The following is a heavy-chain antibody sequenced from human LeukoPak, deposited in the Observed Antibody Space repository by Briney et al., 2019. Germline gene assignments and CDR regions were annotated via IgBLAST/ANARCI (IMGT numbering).Heavy chain of an antibody. CDR1: GYTFNGYY. Sequence: VASVKVSRKSSGYTFNGYYMHWVRQAPGQGLEWMGWINPNNGGTKYAQNFQGRVTMTRDTSISTAYMELDRLRFDDTAVYYCARDSGEVPDYWGQGTLVTVSS. CDR2: INPNNGGT. V-gene: IGHV1-2*02. CDR3: ARDSGEVPDY. D-gene: IGHD3-10*01. J-gene: IGHJ4*02.